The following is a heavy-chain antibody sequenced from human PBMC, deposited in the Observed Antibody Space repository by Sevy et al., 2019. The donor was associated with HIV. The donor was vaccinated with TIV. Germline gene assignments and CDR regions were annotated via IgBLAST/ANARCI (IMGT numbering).Heavy chain of an antibody. CDR3: MKTPLGRVSGTGS. CDR2: IRFDGSAK. D-gene: IGHD3-9*01. Sequence: GGSLRLSCAASGFTFSRSGMHWVRQAPGKGLEWLTFIRFDGSAKYYADSVKGRFTISRDNSKNTLYFQMNSLRPEDTAVYYCMKTPLGRVSGTGSWGQRTLVTVSS. J-gene: IGHJ5*02. CDR1: GFTFSRSG. V-gene: IGHV3-30*02.